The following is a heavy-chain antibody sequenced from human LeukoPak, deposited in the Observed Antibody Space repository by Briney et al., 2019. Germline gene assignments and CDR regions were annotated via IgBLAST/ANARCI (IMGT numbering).Heavy chain of an antibody. V-gene: IGHV1-8*01. CDR2: MNPNSGNT. D-gene: IGHD6-13*01. CDR1: GYTFTNND. Sequence: ASVKVSCKASGYTFTNNDINWVRQATGQGLEWLGWMNPNSGNTGYAQKFQGRVTMTRNTSISTAYLELSSLRSEDTAIYYCARLLAGSSSWLPPYYYGMDVWGQGTTVTVSS. CDR3: ARLLAGSSSWLPPYYYGMDV. J-gene: IGHJ6*02.